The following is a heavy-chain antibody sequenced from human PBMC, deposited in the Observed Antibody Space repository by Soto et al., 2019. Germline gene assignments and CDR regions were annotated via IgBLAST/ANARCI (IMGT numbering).Heavy chain of an antibody. CDR3: ARGYCSGGSCYDWFDP. D-gene: IGHD2-15*01. CDR1: GYTFTGYY. V-gene: IGHV1-2*04. CDR2: INPNSGGT. Sequence: QVQLVQSGAEVKKPGASVKVSCKASGYTFTGYYMHWVRQAPGQGLEWMGWINPNSGGTNYAQKFQGWVTMTRDTSISTAYMELSRLRSDDTAVYYCARGYCSGGSCYDWFDPWGQGTLVTVSS. J-gene: IGHJ5*02.